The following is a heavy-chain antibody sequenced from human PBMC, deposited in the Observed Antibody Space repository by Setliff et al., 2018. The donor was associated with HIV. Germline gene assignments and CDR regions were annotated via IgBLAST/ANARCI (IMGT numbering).Heavy chain of an antibody. V-gene: IGHV1-46*01. CDR2: INPSGGST. CDR1: GGTFSSYA. Sequence: ASVKVSCKASGGTFSSYAISWVRQAPGQGLEWMGIINPSGGSTSYAQKFQGRVTMTRDTSTSTVYMELNSLKSEDTAVYYCARGGYVQPAGYWGQGTLVTVSS. J-gene: IGHJ4*02. CDR3: ARGGYVQPAGY. D-gene: IGHD5-18*01.